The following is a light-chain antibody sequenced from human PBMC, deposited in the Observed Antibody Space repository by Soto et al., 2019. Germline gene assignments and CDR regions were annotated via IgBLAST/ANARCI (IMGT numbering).Light chain of an antibody. J-gene: IGKJ4*01. V-gene: IGKV3-20*01. CDR1: QSVSSSY. CDR3: QQYGSSPRT. Sequence: EIVLTQSPGTLSLSPGERATLSCSASQSVSSSYLAWYQQKPGQAPRLLIYGASSRATGIPDRFSGSGSGTDFTLTISRLEPEDFAVYYCQQYGSSPRTFGGGTKVDNK. CDR2: GAS.